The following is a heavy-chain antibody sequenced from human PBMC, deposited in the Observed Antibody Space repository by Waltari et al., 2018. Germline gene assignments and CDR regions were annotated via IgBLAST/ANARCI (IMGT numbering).Heavy chain of an antibody. CDR1: GGTFSSYA. D-gene: IGHD5-12*01. Sequence: QVQLVQSGAEVKKPGSSVKVSCKASGGTFSSYAISWVRQAPGQGLEWMGWINPNSGGTNYAQKFQGRVTMTRDTSISTAYMELSRLRSDDTAVYYCARDGYSGYDWGLLGFDYWGQGTLVTVSS. CDR2: INPNSGGT. CDR3: ARDGYSGYDWGLLGFDY. J-gene: IGHJ4*02. V-gene: IGHV1-2*02.